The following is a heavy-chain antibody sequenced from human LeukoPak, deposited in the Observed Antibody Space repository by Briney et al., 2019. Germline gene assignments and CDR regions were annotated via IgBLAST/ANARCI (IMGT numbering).Heavy chain of an antibody. CDR3: ARGYYDFWSGYSLDAFDI. Sequence: SETLSLTCTVSGGSISSYYWSWIRQPPGKGLEWIGYIYYSGSTNYNPSLKSRVTISVDTSKNQFSLKLSSVTAADTAVYYCARGYYDFWSGYSLDAFDIWGQGTMVTVSS. V-gene: IGHV4-59*01. CDR1: GGSISSYY. CDR2: IYYSGST. D-gene: IGHD3-3*01. J-gene: IGHJ3*02.